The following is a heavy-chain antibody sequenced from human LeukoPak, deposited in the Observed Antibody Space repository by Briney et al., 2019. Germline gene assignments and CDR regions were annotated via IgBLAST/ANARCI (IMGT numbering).Heavy chain of an antibody. J-gene: IGHJ6*03. V-gene: IGHV1-2*02. CDR2: INPNSGGT. Sequence: GASVKVSCKASGYTFTGYYMHWVRQAPGQGREWMGWINPNSGGTNYAQKFQGRVTMTRDTSISTAYMELSRLRSDDTAVYYCATLYTGDYYYYMDVWGKGTTVTVSS. CDR1: GYTFTGYY. CDR3: ATLYTGDYYYYMDV. D-gene: IGHD3-10*01.